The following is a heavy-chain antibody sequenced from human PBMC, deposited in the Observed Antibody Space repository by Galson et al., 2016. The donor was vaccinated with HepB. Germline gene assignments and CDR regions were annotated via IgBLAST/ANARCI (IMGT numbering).Heavy chain of an antibody. Sequence: SLRLSCAASGFTFSKYALHWVRQAPGKGLEWVAVISTNGISRNYEDSVKGRFTVYRDNSKNTVDLQMNSLRPEDTAVYYCAKDQGILRHFDWLTYDAFDMWGQGTMDTVSS. CDR1: GFTFSKYA. D-gene: IGHD3-9*01. CDR3: AKDQGILRHFDWLTYDAFDM. CDR2: ISTNGISR. V-gene: IGHV3-30*18. J-gene: IGHJ3*02.